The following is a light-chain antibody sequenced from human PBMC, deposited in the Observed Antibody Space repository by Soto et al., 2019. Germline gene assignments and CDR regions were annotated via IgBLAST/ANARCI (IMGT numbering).Light chain of an antibody. CDR2: GAS. CDR3: QHYGTSAL. CDR1: QSVSSSY. J-gene: IGKJ3*01. V-gene: IGKV3-20*01. Sequence: EIVLPQSPGTLSLSPGERATLSCRASQSVSSSYLAWYQQKPGQAPRLLIYGASSRATGIPDRFSVSAFGTDFTLTISRLEPEDFAVYYCQHYGTSALFGPGTKVDIK.